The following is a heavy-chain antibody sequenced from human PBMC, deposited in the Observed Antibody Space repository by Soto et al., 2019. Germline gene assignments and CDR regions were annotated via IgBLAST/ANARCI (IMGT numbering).Heavy chain of an antibody. CDR3: ARVSGSYYYGMDV. Sequence: PSETLSLTCAVSSGSISSAHWWNWVRQPPGKGLEWIGEIYHSGSTNYNPSLKSRVTISVDKSKNQFSLKLSSVTAADTAVYYCARVSGSYYYGMDVWGQGTTVTVSS. V-gene: IGHV4-4*02. CDR2: IYHSGST. J-gene: IGHJ6*02. CDR1: SGSISSAHW. D-gene: IGHD1-26*01.